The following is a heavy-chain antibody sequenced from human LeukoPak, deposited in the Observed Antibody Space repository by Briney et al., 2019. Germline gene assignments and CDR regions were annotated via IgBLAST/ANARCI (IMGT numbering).Heavy chain of an antibody. J-gene: IGHJ4*02. CDR2: INPNSGGT. CDR1: GYTFTRYA. D-gene: IGHD5-12*01. V-gene: IGHV1-2*02. CDR3: ARDDKGGYVIFDY. Sequence: ASVKVSCKASGYTFTRYAMNWVRQAPGQGLEWMGWINPNSGGTNYAQKFQGRVTMTRDTSISTAYMELSRLRSDDTAVYYCARDDKGGYVIFDYWGQGTLVTVSS.